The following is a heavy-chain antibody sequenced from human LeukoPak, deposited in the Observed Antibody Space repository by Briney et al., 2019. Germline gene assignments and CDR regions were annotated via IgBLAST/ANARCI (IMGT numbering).Heavy chain of an antibody. CDR3: AREGSGSLDYYYGMDV. CDR1: GFTVSSNY. Sequence: GGSLRLSCAASGFTVSSNYMSWVRQAPGKGLEWVSVIYSGGSTYYADSVKGRFTISRDNSKNTLYLQMNSLRAEDTAVYYCAREGSGSLDYYYGMDVWGQGTTVTVSS. J-gene: IGHJ6*02. D-gene: IGHD3-10*01. CDR2: IYSGGST. V-gene: IGHV3-66*01.